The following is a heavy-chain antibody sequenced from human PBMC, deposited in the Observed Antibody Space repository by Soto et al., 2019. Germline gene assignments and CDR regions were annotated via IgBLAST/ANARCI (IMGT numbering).Heavy chain of an antibody. CDR3: AKGTYYDFWSGYYIGYYMDV. CDR2: ISGSGGST. V-gene: IGHV3-23*01. Sequence: GGSLRLSCAASGFTFSSYAMSWVRQAPGKGLEWVSAISGSGGSTYYADSVKGRFTISRDNSKNTLYLQMNSLRAEDTAVYYCAKGTYYDFWSGYYIGYYMDVWGKGTTVTVSS. D-gene: IGHD3-3*01. CDR1: GFTFSSYA. J-gene: IGHJ6*03.